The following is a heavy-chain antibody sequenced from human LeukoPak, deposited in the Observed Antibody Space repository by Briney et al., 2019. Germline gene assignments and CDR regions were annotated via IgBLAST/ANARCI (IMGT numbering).Heavy chain of an antibody. CDR1: GFTFSDYY. CDR3: ARDLNWNYGKSYYMDV. Sequence: GGSLRLSCAASGFTFSDYYMSWIRQAPGKGLEWVSYISSSGSTIYYADSVKGRFTISRDNAKNSLYLQMNSLRAEDTAVYYCARDLNWNYGKSYYMDVWGKGTTVTVSS. J-gene: IGHJ6*03. CDR2: ISSSGSTI. D-gene: IGHD1-7*01. V-gene: IGHV3-11*01.